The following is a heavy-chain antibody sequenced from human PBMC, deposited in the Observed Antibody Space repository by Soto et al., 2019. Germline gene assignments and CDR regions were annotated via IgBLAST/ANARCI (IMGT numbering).Heavy chain of an antibody. CDR3: AKDPTPSSHSDY. Sequence: GGSLRLSCAASGFTFSSYAMSWVRQAPGKGLEWVSAITGSGGSTYYADSVQGRFTISRDNSKNTLYLQMDSLRVEDTAVYYCAKDPTPSSHSDYWGQGTLVTVSS. CDR1: GFTFSSYA. CDR2: ITGSGGST. D-gene: IGHD2-2*01. J-gene: IGHJ4*02. V-gene: IGHV3-23*01.